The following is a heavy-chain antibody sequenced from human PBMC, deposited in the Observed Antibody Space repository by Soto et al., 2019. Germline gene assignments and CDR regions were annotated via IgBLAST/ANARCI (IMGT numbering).Heavy chain of an antibody. Sequence: QVQLQESGPGLVKPSQTLSLTCTVSGGSISSGDYYWSWIRQPPGKGLEWIGYIYYSGSTYYSPALKSRVTRSVDTSKNHFSLKLSSVTAADTAVYYCASERPDGARLDPWGQGTLVTVSS. CDR1: GGSISSGDYY. CDR3: ASERPDGARLDP. CDR2: IYYSGST. V-gene: IGHV4-30-4*01. D-gene: IGHD6-6*01. J-gene: IGHJ5*02.